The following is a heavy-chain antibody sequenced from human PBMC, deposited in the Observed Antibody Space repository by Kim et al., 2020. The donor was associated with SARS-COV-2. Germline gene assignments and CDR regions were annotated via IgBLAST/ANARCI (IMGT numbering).Heavy chain of an antibody. CDR2: ISSSSSYI. CDR3: ARGRGSYDSSGYYGCVY. D-gene: IGHD3-22*01. V-gene: IGHV3-21*01. Sequence: GGSLRLSCAASGFTFSSYSMNWVRQAPGKGLEWVSSISSSSSYIYYADSVKGRFTISRDNAKNSLYLQMNSLRAEDTAVYCCARGRGSYDSSGYYGCVYWGQGTLVTVSS. J-gene: IGHJ4*02. CDR1: GFTFSSYS.